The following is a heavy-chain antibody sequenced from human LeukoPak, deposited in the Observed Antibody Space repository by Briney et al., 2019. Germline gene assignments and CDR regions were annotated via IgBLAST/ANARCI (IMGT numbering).Heavy chain of an antibody. Sequence: TGGSLRLSCAASGFTFSNYMMHWVRQAPGKGLVWVSRIKSDGSSTTYADSVKGRFSISRDNAKNTLYLQMNSLRVEDTAVYYCARGRPHGNDYWGQGTLVTVSS. CDR2: IKSDGSST. D-gene: IGHD4-23*01. V-gene: IGHV3-74*01. CDR1: GFTFSNYM. J-gene: IGHJ4*02. CDR3: ARGRPHGNDY.